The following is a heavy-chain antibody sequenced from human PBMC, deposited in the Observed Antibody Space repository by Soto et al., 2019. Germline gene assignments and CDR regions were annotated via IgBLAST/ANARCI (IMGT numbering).Heavy chain of an antibody. CDR2: TYYRSKWYN. V-gene: IGHV6-1*01. D-gene: IGHD3-22*01. CDR3: ASVAYYYDSSGHPVAEFDY. Sequence: PSQTLSLTCAISGDSVSSNSAAWNWIRQSPSRGLEWLGRTYYRSKWYNDYAVSVKSRITINPDTSKNQFSLQLNSVTPEDTAVYYCASVAYYYDSSGHPVAEFDYWGQGTLVTVSS. J-gene: IGHJ4*02. CDR1: GDSVSSNSAA.